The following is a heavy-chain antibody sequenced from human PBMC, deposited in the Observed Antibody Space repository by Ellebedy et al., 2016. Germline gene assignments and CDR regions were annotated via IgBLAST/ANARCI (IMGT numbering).Heavy chain of an antibody. Sequence: ASVKVSCXASGYTFTSYGISWVREAPGQRLEWMGWINAGNGNTKYSQKFQGRVTITRDTSTSTVYMELSSLRSEDTAVYYCASSNINGSSWYRPPFGPWGQGTLVTVSS. CDR3: ASSNINGSSWYRPPFGP. J-gene: IGHJ5*01. V-gene: IGHV1-18*01. CDR1: GYTFTSYG. D-gene: IGHD6-13*01. CDR2: INAGNGNT.